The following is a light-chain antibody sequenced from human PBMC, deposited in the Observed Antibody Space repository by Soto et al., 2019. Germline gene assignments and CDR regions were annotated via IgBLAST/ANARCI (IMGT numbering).Light chain of an antibody. CDR2: GAS. CDR3: QQYGSSPPWT. J-gene: IGKJ1*01. V-gene: IGKV3-20*01. CDR1: QSVSSSF. Sequence: EMVLTQSPGTLSLSPGERATLSCRASQSVSSSFLAWYQQKPGQAPGLLIYGASSRATGIPDRFSGSGSGTDFTLTISRLEPEDFAVYYCQQYGSSPPWTFGQGTKVEIK.